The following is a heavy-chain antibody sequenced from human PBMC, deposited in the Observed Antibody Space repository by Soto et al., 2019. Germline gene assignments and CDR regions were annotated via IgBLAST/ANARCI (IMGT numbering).Heavy chain of an antibody. Sequence: GGSLRLSCAASGFTFSSYGMHWVRQAPGKGLEWVAVIWYDGSNKYYADSVKGRFTISRDNSKNTLYLQMNSLRAEDTAVYYCARARAYYDILTGHPVLDAFDIWGKGTMVTV. CDR2: IWYDGSNK. CDR1: GFTFSSYG. D-gene: IGHD3-9*01. J-gene: IGHJ3*02. CDR3: ARARAYYDILTGHPVLDAFDI. V-gene: IGHV3-33*01.